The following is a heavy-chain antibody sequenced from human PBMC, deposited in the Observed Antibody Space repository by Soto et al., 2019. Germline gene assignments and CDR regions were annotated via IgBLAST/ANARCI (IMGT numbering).Heavy chain of an antibody. Sequence: SETLSLTCPVSGGSISRYYWSWIRQPPGKGLEWIGDIYYSGSTNYNPSPKSRVTISVDTSKNQFSLKLSSVTAADTAVYYCARSRIPDAFDIWGQGTMVTVSS. CDR2: IYYSGST. D-gene: IGHD2-21*01. J-gene: IGHJ3*02. V-gene: IGHV4-59*08. CDR1: GGSISRYY. CDR3: ARSRIPDAFDI.